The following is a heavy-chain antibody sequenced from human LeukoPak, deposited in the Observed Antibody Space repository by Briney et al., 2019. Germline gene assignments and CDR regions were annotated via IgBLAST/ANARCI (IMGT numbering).Heavy chain of an antibody. CDR3: ARLGIAVAGTASGMDV. D-gene: IGHD6-19*01. CDR2: IIPVLGIA. J-gene: IGHJ6*02. V-gene: IGHV1-69*04. Sequence: SVKVSCKASVGTFSSYAISWVRQAPGQGLEWMGRIIPVLGIANYAQKFQGRVTITADKSTSTAYMELSSLRSEDTAVYYCARLGIAVAGTASGMDVWGQGTTVTVSS. CDR1: VGTFSSYA.